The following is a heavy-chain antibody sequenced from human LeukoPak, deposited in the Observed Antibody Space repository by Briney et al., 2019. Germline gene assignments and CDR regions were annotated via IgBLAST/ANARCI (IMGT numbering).Heavy chain of an antibody. CDR3: ATSEGGGFFDY. V-gene: IGHV4-38-2*01. CDR1: GYSINSGYQ. D-gene: IGHD4-23*01. CDR2: MHHTGST. J-gene: IGHJ4*02. Sequence: PSETLSLTCSVSGYSINSGYQWGWIRQPPGKGLEWIAIMHHTGSTHYNPSLQSRVTISIDTSKNHFSLKLRSVSAADTAIYYCATSEGGGFFDYWGQGTPVTVSS.